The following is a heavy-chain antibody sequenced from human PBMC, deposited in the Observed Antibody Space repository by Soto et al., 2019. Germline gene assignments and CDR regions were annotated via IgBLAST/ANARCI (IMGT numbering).Heavy chain of an antibody. CDR1: GFSFSSYA. D-gene: IGHD2-8*01. Sequence: QVKLVESGGGVVQPGRSLRLSCAASGFSFSSYAMHWVRQAPGKGLEWLSFISYDGRNEYYADSVKGRFTVSRDSSENTLYQQINTLKPEDTAVYYCARDACPNGVCFNDYWGQGTLVTVSP. V-gene: IGHV3-30*04. CDR2: ISYDGRNE. J-gene: IGHJ4*02. CDR3: ARDACPNGVCFNDY.